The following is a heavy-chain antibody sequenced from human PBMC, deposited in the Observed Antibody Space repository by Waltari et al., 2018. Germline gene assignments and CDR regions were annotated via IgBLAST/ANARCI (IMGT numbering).Heavy chain of an antibody. J-gene: IGHJ4*02. CDR2: IYHSGSA. CDR1: GGSIISDDYS. Sequence: QLQLQESGSGLVKPSQTLSLTCAVSGGSIISDDYSWTWLRQPPGKGLEWIGYIYHSGSAYYNPSLKSRVTMSVDTSKNQFSLRLSSVTAADTAVYYCASRAPYYGHYFDYWGQGTLVPVSS. V-gene: IGHV4-30-2*01. CDR3: ASRAPYYGHYFDY. D-gene: IGHD3-10*01.